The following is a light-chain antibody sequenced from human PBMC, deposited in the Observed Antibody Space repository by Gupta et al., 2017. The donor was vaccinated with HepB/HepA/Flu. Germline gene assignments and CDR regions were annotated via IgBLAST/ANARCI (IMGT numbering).Light chain of an antibody. CDR1: QSISSN. Sequence: DTVITQSPATLSLSPGERATLSCRASQSISSNLAWYQQKAGQAPRLLIYGASIRATGIPARFSGTGSGTDFTLTISSLQSEDFSIYYCKQYNKRRTFGQGTRVEIK. CDR3: KQYNKRRT. V-gene: IGKV3-15*01. J-gene: IGKJ1*01. CDR2: GAS.